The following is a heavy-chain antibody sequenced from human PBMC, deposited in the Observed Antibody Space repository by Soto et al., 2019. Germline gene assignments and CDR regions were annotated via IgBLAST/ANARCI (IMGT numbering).Heavy chain of an antibody. V-gene: IGHV3-30*18. CDR3: AKDYAAVAGKKYYYYYYGMDV. CDR1: GFAFSSYV. J-gene: IGHJ6*02. D-gene: IGHD6-19*01. Sequence: PGGSMRLSCAASGFAFSSYVMHWVRQAPGKGLEWVALISYDGSNKYYADSVKGRFTISRDNSKNTLYLQMNSLRAEDTAVYYCAKDYAAVAGKKYYYYYYGMDVWGQGTTVTVSS. CDR2: ISYDGSNK.